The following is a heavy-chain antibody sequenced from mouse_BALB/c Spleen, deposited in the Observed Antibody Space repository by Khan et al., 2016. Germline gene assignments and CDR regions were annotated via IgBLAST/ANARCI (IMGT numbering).Heavy chain of an antibody. D-gene: IGHD2-2*01. CDR2: LYPGDGDT. J-gene: IGHJ2*01. CDR3: ARSGYGYDY. V-gene: IGHV1-80*01. Sequence: QVQLQQSGAELVRPGSSVKTSCKASGYAFSIYWMNWVKQRPGQGLEWIGQLYPGDGDTDYNGKFKDKATLTADKSSSTAYMQLSSLTSEDSAVYFCARSGYGYDYWGQGTTLTVSS. CDR1: GYAFSIYW.